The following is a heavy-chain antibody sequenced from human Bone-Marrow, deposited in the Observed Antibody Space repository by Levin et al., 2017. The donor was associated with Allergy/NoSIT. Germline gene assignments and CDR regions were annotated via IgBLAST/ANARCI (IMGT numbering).Heavy chain of an antibody. Sequence: GGSLRLSCAGSGFTKFTFTDAWMSWVRQAPGKGLEWIGRIKSKKNGGTVVYNAPVQGRFTISRDDSKNTLFLQMNSLKIEDTAVYYCTTGSSGGEDYWGQGTLVTVSS. V-gene: IGHV3-15*01. D-gene: IGHD3-16*01. CDR1: GFTKFTFTDAW. J-gene: IGHJ4*01. CDR3: TTGSSGGEDY. CDR2: IKSKKNGGTV.